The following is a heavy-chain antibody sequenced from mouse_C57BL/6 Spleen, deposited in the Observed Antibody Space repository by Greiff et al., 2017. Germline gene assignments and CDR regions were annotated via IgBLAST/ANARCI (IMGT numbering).Heavy chain of an antibody. CDR3: ARSGTGMGDY. J-gene: IGHJ2*01. V-gene: IGHV1-80*01. CDR2: IYPGDGDT. CDR1: GYAFSSYW. Sequence: VQLQQSGAELVKPGASVKISCKASGYAFSSYWMNWVKQRPGKGLEWIGKIYPGDGDTHYNGKFQGKAPLTADKSSSTAYMQHSSLTSEDSAVYVCARSGTGMGDYWGQGTTRTVAS. D-gene: IGHD4-1*01.